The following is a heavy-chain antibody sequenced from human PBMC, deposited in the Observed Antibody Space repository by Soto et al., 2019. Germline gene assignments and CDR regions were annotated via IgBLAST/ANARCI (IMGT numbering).Heavy chain of an antibody. Sequence: PGGSLRLSCAASGVTVSSNYMSWVRQAPGKGLEWVSVIYSGGSTYYADSVKGRFTISRDNSKNTLYLQMNSLRAEDTAVYYCAKHAAAAAPDYWGQGTQVTVSS. CDR3: AKHAAAAAPDY. J-gene: IGHJ4*02. CDR1: GVTVSSNY. CDR2: IYSGGST. D-gene: IGHD6-13*01. V-gene: IGHV3-66*04.